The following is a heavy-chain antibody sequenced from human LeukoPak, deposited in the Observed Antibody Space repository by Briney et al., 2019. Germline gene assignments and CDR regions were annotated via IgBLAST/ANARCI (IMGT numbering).Heavy chain of an antibody. Sequence: PGGSLRLSCAAPGFTFSSYGMHWVRQAPGKGLEWVAVIWYDGSNKYYVDSVKGRFTISRDNSKNTLYLQMNSLRAEDTAVYYCARDKTIKDFWSGLRGYYYYYGMDVWGQGTTVTVS. J-gene: IGHJ6*02. CDR1: GFTFSSYG. V-gene: IGHV3-33*01. CDR2: IWYDGSNK. CDR3: ARDKTIKDFWSGLRGYYYYYGMDV. D-gene: IGHD3-3*01.